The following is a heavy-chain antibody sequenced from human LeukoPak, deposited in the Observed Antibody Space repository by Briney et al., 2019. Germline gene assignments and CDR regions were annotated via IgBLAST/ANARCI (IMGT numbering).Heavy chain of an antibody. CDR2: ISAYNGNT. Sequence: ASVKVSCKASGYTFTSYGISWVRQAPGHGLEWMGWISAYNGNTNYAQKLQGRVTMTTDTSTSTAYMELRSLRSDGTAVYYCARARYPMRGIEFDYWGQGTLVTASS. CDR3: ARARYPMRGIEFDY. V-gene: IGHV1-18*01. CDR1: GYTFTSYG. D-gene: IGHD1-1*01. J-gene: IGHJ4*02.